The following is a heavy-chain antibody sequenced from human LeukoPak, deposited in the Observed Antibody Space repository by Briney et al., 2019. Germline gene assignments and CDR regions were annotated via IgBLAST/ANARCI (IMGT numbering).Heavy chain of an antibody. CDR3: AKDSPSDL. Sequence: GGSLRLSCAASGFTFSSYGMHWVRQAPGKGLEWVAFIRYDGSNKYYADSVKGRFTISRDNSKNTLYLQINSLRAEDTAVYYCAKDSPSDLWGRGTLVTVSS. J-gene: IGHJ2*01. CDR2: IRYDGSNK. CDR1: GFTFSSYG. V-gene: IGHV3-30*02.